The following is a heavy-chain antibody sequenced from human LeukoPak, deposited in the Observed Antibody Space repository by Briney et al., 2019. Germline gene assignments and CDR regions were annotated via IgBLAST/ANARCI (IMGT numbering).Heavy chain of an antibody. D-gene: IGHD1-1*01. CDR3: AKADLRYNWNDACFDY. Sequence: PGGSLRLSCAASGFTFSSYGMHWVRQAPGKGLEWVAVISYDGSNKYYADSVKGRFTISRDNSKNTLYLQMNSLRAEDTAVYYCAKADLRYNWNDACFDYWGQGTLVTVSS. J-gene: IGHJ4*02. CDR2: ISYDGSNK. V-gene: IGHV3-30*18. CDR1: GFTFSSYG.